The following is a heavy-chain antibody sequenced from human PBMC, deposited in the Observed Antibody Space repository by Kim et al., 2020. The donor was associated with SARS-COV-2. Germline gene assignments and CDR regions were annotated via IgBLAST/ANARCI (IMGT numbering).Heavy chain of an antibody. D-gene: IGHD3-3*01. CDR1: GGTFSSYA. J-gene: IGHJ5*02. CDR3: ARDVREPITIFTRDQNWFDP. Sequence: SVKVSCKASGGTFSSYAISWVRQAPGQGLEWMGGIIPIFGTANYAQKFQGRVTITADESTSTAYMELSSLRSEDTAVYYCARDVREPITIFTRDQNWFDPWGQGTLVTVSS. CDR2: IIPIFGTA. V-gene: IGHV1-69*13.